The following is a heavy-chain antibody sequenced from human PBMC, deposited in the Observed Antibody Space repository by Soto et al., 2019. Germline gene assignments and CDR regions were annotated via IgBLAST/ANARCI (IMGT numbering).Heavy chain of an antibody. CDR2: VSRSSSYI. Sequence: PGGSLRLSCAASGFTFSSHTINWVRQAPGKGLEWVSSVSRSSSYIYYVDSVKDRFTVSRDNAKTSLYLQMNSLRVEDTALYYCARDPYSYESSAYYGAFDIWGQGTMVTVSS. D-gene: IGHD3-22*01. CDR3: ARDPYSYESSAYYGAFDI. J-gene: IGHJ3*02. V-gene: IGHV3-21*01. CDR1: GFTFSSHT.